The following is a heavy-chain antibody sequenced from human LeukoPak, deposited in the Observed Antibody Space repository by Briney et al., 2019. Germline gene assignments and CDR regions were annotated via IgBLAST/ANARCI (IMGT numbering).Heavy chain of an antibody. V-gene: IGHV3-15*07. CDR3: ATDSYDST. J-gene: IGHJ5*02. D-gene: IGHD3-22*01. CDR1: GFTFSNAW. CDR2: IRSNSDGGTI. Sequence: GGSLRLSCATSGFTFSNAWMNWVRQAPGKGLEWVGRIRSNSDGGTIDYAAPVKGRFTLSRDDSKTTLYLQMNSLQTEDTAVYYCATDSYDSTWGQGTLVTVSS.